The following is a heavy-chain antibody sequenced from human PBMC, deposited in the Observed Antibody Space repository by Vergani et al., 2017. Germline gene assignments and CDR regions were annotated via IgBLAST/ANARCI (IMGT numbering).Heavy chain of an antibody. V-gene: IGHV4-31*03. CDR2: SYHSGVT. CDR3: ARTHCTSMNCPGAFDI. J-gene: IGHJ3*02. CDR1: GDSISDKDQS. Sequence: QVQLHESGPGLVTPSQSVSITCPVSGDSISDKDQSLSWIRHPPGKGLEWIGYSYHSGVTYSNPSLQSRVTISVDRAKNQFSLRLNSVTAADTATYFCARTHCTSMNCPGAFDIWGPGTLVTVSS. D-gene: IGHD2-2*01.